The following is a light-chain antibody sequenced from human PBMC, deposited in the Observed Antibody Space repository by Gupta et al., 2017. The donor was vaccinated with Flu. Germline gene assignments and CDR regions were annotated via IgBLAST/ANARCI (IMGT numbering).Light chain of an antibody. V-gene: IGLV1-51*02. J-gene: IGLJ3*02. CDR1: SSIFGSNF. CDR3: GTWDSTLSAGGL. Sequence: QSVLTQPPSVSAAPGPKVTTSCSGGSSIFGSNFVSWYQQLPGTAPKLLIYENNKRPSGIPDRFSGSKSGTSATLDITGLQTGDEADYYCGTWDSTLSAGGLFGGGTKLTVL. CDR2: ENN.